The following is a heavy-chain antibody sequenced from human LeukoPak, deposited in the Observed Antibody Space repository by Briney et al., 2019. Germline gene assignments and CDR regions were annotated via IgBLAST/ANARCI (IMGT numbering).Heavy chain of an antibody. CDR1: GGSIIRSSNY. D-gene: IGHD2-2*01. V-gene: IGHV4-39*01. Sequence: SETLSLTCTVSGGSIIRSSNYWGWIRQPPGQGLEWIGSIFYGGNTYYNPSLKSRVTISVDTSKNQLSLKLSSVTASDTAVYYCAHTGSTSQDYWGQGTLVTVSS. CDR2: IFYGGNT. CDR3: AHTGSTSQDY. J-gene: IGHJ4*02.